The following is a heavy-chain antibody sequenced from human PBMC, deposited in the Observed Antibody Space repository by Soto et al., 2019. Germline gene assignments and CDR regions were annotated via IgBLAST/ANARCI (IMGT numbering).Heavy chain of an antibody. CDR3: AVLGDPSYYYYGMDV. V-gene: IGHV1-69*13. J-gene: IGHJ6*02. CDR2: IIPIFGTA. CDR1: GGTFSSYA. D-gene: IGHD3-16*01. Sequence: ASVKVSCKASGGTFSSYAISWVRQAPGQGLEWMGGIIPIFGTANYAQKFQGRVTITADESTSTAYMELSSLRSEDTAVYYCAVLGDPSYYYYGMDVWGQGTTVTVSS.